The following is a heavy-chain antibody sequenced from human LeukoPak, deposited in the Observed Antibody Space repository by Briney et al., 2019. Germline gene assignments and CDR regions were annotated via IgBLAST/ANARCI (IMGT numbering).Heavy chain of an antibody. D-gene: IGHD1-26*01. CDR2: ISYSGST. Sequence: PSETLSLTCTVSGDSVTSNSFYWGWIRQPPGKGLEWIGSISYSGSTNYNPSLKSRVTISVDTSKNQFSLKLSSVTAADTAVYYCAGRPEEEWELHNEASFDYSGQGTLVTVSS. J-gene: IGHJ4*02. CDR1: GDSVTSNSFY. V-gene: IGHV4-39*07. CDR3: AGRPEEEWELHNEASFDY.